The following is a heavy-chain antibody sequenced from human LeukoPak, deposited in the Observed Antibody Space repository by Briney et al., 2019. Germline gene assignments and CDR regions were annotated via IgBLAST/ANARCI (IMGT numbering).Heavy chain of an antibody. CDR2: INPKSGRT. CDR1: GYTFTSSD. CDR3: ARSRSGLAAAGTYDY. J-gene: IGHJ4*02. V-gene: IGHV1-8*01. Sequence: ASVKVSCKASGYTFTSSDTNWVRQATGQGLEWMGWINPKSGRTGYAKKFQARVSMTMNTSISTAYMEVSSLRFEDTAVYYCARSRSGLAAAGTYDYWGQGTLITVSS. D-gene: IGHD6-13*01.